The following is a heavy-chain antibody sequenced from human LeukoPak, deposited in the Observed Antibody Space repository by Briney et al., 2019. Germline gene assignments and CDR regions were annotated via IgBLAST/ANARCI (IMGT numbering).Heavy chain of an antibody. V-gene: IGHV3-48*01. CDR3: VRELAY. J-gene: IGHJ4*02. CDR2: ISSDSGAI. CDR1: GFPFSTYM. Sequence: GGSLRLSCEVSGFPFSTYMMNWVRQAPGKGLEWLSYISSDSGAIYYADSVKGRFTISRDNAQKSLYLQMNSLTVEDTAVYYCVRELAYWGQGALVTVSS.